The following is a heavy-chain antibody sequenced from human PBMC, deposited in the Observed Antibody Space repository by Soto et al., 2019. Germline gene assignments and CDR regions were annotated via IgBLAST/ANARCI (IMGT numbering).Heavy chain of an antibody. V-gene: IGHV1-18*01. Sequence: QVQLVQSGAEVKKPGASVKVSCKASGYTFTNFGISWVRQAPGQGLEWMGWISAYNGNTNYAQKFQGRVTMTTDTTASTGDMGVRSLRFDYTAVYYCERGGTPIDYWGQGTLVTVSS. CDR2: ISAYNGNT. J-gene: IGHJ4*02. CDR1: GYTFTNFG. CDR3: ERGGTPIDY. D-gene: IGHD2-15*01.